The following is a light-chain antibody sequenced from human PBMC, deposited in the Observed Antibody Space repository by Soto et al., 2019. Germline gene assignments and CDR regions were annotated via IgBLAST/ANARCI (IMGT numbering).Light chain of an antibody. J-gene: IGKJ2*01. CDR1: QSISSIY. CDR2: GAS. Sequence: EIVLTQSPGTLSLSPGERATLSCRASQSISSIYLAWYQQKPGQTPRLLIYGASSRATGIPDRFSGSGSETDFTLTISRLEPEDFAVYYCQLYGSSSYTFGQGTKLEIK. V-gene: IGKV3-20*01. CDR3: QLYGSSSYT.